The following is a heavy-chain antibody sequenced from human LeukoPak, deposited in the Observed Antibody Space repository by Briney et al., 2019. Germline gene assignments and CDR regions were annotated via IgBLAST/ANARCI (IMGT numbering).Heavy chain of an antibody. CDR3: ARHSAGGGYYMDV. J-gene: IGHJ6*03. V-gene: IGHV4-39*01. D-gene: IGHD3-10*01. CDR1: GGSISSSSYY. CDR2: SYYSGST. Sequence: SETLSLTCTVSGGSISSSSYYWGWIRQPPGKGLGWIGSSYYSGSTYYNPSLKSRVTISVDTSKNQFSLKLSSVTAADTAVYYCARHSAGGGYYMDVWGKGTTVTVSS.